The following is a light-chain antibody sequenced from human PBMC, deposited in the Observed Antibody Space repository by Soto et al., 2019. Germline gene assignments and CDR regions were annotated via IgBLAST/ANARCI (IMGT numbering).Light chain of an antibody. V-gene: IGKV3-20*01. CDR2: SAF. CDR3: QYYGSSPWT. J-gene: IGKJ1*01. Sequence: TQSPSSLSASVGDRVTITCRASQGISNYLAWYQQKPGQAPRLLIYSAFSRATGIPDRFSGSGSGTDFTLTISRLEPEDFAVYYCQYYGSSPWTVGQGTKVEIK. CDR1: QGISNY.